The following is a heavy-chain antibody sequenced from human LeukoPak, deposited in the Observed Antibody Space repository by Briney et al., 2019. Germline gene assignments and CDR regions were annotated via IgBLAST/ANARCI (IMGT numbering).Heavy chain of an antibody. CDR2: ISSSSSTI. Sequence: GGSLRLSCAASGFTFSSYSMNWVRQAPGKGLEWVSYISSSSSTIYYADSVKGRFTISRDNAKNSLYLQMNSLRAEDTAVYYCARDQVVTTVTTIFDYWGQGTLVTVSS. D-gene: IGHD4-11*01. CDR3: ARDQVVTTVTTIFDY. J-gene: IGHJ4*02. V-gene: IGHV3-48*01. CDR1: GFTFSSYS.